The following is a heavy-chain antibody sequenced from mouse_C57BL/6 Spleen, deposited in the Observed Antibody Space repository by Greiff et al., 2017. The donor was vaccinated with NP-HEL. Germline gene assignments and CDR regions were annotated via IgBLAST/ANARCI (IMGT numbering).Heavy chain of an antibody. J-gene: IGHJ3*01. CDR2: INPGSGGT. Sequence: VQLQQSGAELVRPGTSVKVSCKASGYAFTNYLIEWVKQRPGQGLEWIGVINPGSGGTNYNEKFKGKATLTADKSSSTAYMQLSSLTSEDSAVYFCARSSYDPGPFAYWGQGTLVTVSA. CDR1: GYAFTNYL. D-gene: IGHD2-3*01. CDR3: ARSSYDPGPFAY. V-gene: IGHV1-54*01.